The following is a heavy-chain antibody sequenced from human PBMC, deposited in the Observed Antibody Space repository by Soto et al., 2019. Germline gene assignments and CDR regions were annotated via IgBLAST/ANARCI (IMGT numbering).Heavy chain of an antibody. V-gene: IGHV3-73*02. CDR1: GFMFSDST. Sequence: EVQLVESGGGLVQPGGSLKLSCAASGFMFSDSTIDWVRQAPGKGLEWVGRIRSRASGYSTTYAASVKGVFTMSRDDSKSTAYLQLNSLKIEAPAVYFCTGGNTGHCDHWGQGTLVTVSS. J-gene: IGHJ4*02. CDR2: IRSRASGYST. D-gene: IGHD1-1*01. CDR3: TGGNTGHCDH.